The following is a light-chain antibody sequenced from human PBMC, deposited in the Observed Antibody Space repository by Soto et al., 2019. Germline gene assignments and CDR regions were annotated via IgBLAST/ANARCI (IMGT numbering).Light chain of an antibody. J-gene: IGKJ4*01. CDR1: QNIDNK. V-gene: IGKV3-11*01. Sequence: EIVMTQSPATLSVSPGERATLSCRASQNIDNKLVWYQQRPGQAPRLLIYDASKRATGIPARFSGSGSGTDFTLTISSLEPEDSATYYCHQSYNTPTTFGRGTKVDIK. CDR2: DAS. CDR3: HQSYNTPTT.